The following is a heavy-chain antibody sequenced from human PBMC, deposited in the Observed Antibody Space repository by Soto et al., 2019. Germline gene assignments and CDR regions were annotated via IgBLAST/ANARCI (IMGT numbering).Heavy chain of an antibody. CDR3: ANGLGYCSSTSCPDYYYYYGMDV. V-gene: IGHV3-23*01. J-gene: IGHJ6*02. CDR1: GFTFSSYA. CDR2: ISGSGGST. D-gene: IGHD2-2*01. Sequence: EVQLLESGGGLVQPGGSLRLPCAASGFTFSSYAMSWVRQAPGKGLEWVSAISGSGGSTYYADSVKGRFTISRDNSKNTLYLQMNSLRAEDTAVYYCANGLGYCSSTSCPDYYYYYGMDVWGQGTTVTVSS.